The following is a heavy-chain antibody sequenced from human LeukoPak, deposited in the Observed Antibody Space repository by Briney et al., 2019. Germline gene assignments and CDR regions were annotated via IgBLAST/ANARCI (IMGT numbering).Heavy chain of an antibody. V-gene: IGHV4-59*01. CDR3: ARVGYYGSGSPDAFDI. CDR2: IYYSGST. D-gene: IGHD3-10*01. CDR1: GGSISSYY. J-gene: IGHJ3*02. Sequence: SETLSLTCTVSGGSISSYYWSWIRQPPGKGLEWIGYIYYSGSTNYNPPLKSRVTISVDTSKNQFSLKLSSVTAADTAVYYCARVGYYGSGSPDAFDIWGQGTMVTVSS.